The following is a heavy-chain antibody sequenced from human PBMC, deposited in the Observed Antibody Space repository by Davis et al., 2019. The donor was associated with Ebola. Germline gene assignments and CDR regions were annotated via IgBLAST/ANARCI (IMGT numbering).Heavy chain of an antibody. V-gene: IGHV3-74*01. J-gene: IGHJ4*02. CDR2: INSDGSST. Sequence: LKIPCAASGLPFSSYWMHWVRQAPGKGLVWVSGINSDGSSTSYADSVKRRFTISRDNAKNTLYLQMNSLRAEDTAVYYCARARTDGDNGAFDYWGQGTLVTVSS. CDR1: GLPFSSYW. D-gene: IGHD4-17*01. CDR3: ARARTDGDNGAFDY.